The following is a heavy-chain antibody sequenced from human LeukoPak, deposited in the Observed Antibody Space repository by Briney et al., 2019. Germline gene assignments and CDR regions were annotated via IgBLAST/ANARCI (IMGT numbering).Heavy chain of an antibody. CDR3: ARHIYSGTDGDAFDI. CDR1: GGSISSSNYY. CDR2: LYHSGST. J-gene: IGHJ3*02. V-gene: IGHV4-39*01. D-gene: IGHD1-26*01. Sequence: SETLSLTCTVSGGSISSSNYYWGWIRQPPGKGLEWIATLYHSGSTYYNPSLKSRVTISVYMSKNQFSLKLSSVTAADTAVYYCARHIYSGTDGDAFDIWGQGTMVTVSS.